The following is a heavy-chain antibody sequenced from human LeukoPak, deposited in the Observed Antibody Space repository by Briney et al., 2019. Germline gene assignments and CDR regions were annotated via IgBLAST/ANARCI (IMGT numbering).Heavy chain of an antibody. J-gene: IGHJ6*02. CDR2: ISAYNGNT. CDR3: ARGSVVPAARTYYGMGV. V-gene: IGHV1-18*01. D-gene: IGHD2-2*01. CDR1: GYTFTSYG. Sequence: ASVKVSCKASGYTFTSYGISWVRQAPGQGLEWMGWISAYNGNTNYAQKLQGRVTVTTDTSTSTAYMELRSLRSDDTAVYYCARGSVVPAARTYYGMGVWGQGTTVTVSS.